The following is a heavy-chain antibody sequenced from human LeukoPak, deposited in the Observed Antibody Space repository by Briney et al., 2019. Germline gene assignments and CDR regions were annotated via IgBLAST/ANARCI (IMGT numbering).Heavy chain of an antibody. CDR2: IYYSGST. CDR1: GGSISSHY. J-gene: IGHJ4*02. Sequence: PSETLSLTCTVSGGSISSHYWSWIRQPPGKGLEWIGYIYYSGSTNYNPSLKSRVTIPVDTSKNQFSLKLSSVTAADTAVYYCARYHCSGGTCYHFDYWGQGALATVSS. CDR3: ARYHCSGGTCYHFDY. V-gene: IGHV4-59*08. D-gene: IGHD2-15*01.